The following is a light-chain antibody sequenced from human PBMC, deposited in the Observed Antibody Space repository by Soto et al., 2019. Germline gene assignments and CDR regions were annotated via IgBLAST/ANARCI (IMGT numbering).Light chain of an antibody. V-gene: IGKV3-20*01. CDR2: AAS. J-gene: IGKJ2*01. CDR3: QQYGGSPPYT. CDR1: QSISSSY. Sequence: EIVLTQSPGTLSLSPGERATLSCRASQSISSSYLAWYQQTPGQAPRLLIFAASSRATGIPDRFSGSGSGTDFSLTISRLEPEDFAVYYCQQYGGSPPYTFGQGTKLEIK.